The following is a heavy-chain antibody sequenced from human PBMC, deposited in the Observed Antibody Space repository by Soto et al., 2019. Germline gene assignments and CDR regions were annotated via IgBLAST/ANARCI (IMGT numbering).Heavy chain of an antibody. CDR1: GFTVSSYG. CDR3: AKDWDIVVVTAIRYGMDV. Sequence: QVQLVESGGGVVQPGRSLRLSCAASGFTVSSYGMHWVRQAPGKGLEWVAVISYDGSNKYYADSVKGRFTISRDNSKNTLYLQMNSLRAEDTAVYYCAKDWDIVVVTAIRYGMDVWGQGTTVTVSS. V-gene: IGHV3-30*18. J-gene: IGHJ6*02. CDR2: ISYDGSNK. D-gene: IGHD2-21*02.